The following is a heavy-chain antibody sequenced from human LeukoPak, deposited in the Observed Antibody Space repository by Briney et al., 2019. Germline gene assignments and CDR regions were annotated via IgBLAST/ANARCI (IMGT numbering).Heavy chain of an antibody. V-gene: IGHV3-30-3*01. CDR1: GFTFSSYA. Sequence: GTSLRLSCAASGFTFSSYAMHWVRQTPGKGLEWVAVISYDGSNKYYADSVKGRFTISRDNSKNTLYLQMNSLRAEDTAVYYCAKDSQQLGFDPWGQGTLVTVSS. J-gene: IGHJ5*02. CDR2: ISYDGSNK. D-gene: IGHD6-13*01. CDR3: AKDSQQLGFDP.